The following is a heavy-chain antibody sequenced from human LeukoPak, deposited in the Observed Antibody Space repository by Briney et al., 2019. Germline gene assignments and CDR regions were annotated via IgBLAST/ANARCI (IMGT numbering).Heavy chain of an antibody. D-gene: IGHD1-1*01. CDR3: ARQLERRYYYYMDV. J-gene: IGHJ6*03. V-gene: IGHV1-69*13. Sequence: ASVKVSCKASGGTFSSYAISWVRQAPGQGLEWMGGIIPIFATTNFAQKFQGRVTITADESTSTAYMELNSLRSEDTAVYYCARQLERRYYYYMDVWGKGTTVTVSS. CDR1: GGTFSSYA. CDR2: IIPIFATT.